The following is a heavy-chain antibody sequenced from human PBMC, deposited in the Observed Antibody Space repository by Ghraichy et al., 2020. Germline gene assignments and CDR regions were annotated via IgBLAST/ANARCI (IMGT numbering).Heavy chain of an antibody. D-gene: IGHD5-24*01. CDR3: ARATIRDGMDV. CDR2: LNHSGST. Sequence: SETLSLTCAVYGGTFSDYQWTWIRQPPGEGLEWIGDLNHSGSTNYNVSLKSRVIISLDTSKNQFSLKLRSVTAADTAVYYCARATIRDGMDVWGQGTTVTVSS. CDR1: GGTFSDYQ. J-gene: IGHJ6*02. V-gene: IGHV4-34*01.